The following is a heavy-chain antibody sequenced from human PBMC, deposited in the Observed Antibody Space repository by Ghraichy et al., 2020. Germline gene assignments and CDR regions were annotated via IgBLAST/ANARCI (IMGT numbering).Heavy chain of an antibody. V-gene: IGHV1-8*01. CDR2: MNPNSGNT. J-gene: IGHJ3*01. CDR1: GYTFTSYD. Sequence: ASVKVSCKASGYTFTSYDINWVRQATGQGLEWMGWMNPNSGNTGYAQKFQGRVTMTRNTSISTAYMELSSLRSEDTAVYYCATQGGYCSSTSCYRSAFDFWGQGTMITVSS. CDR3: ATQGGYCSSTSCYRSAFDF. D-gene: IGHD2-2*02.